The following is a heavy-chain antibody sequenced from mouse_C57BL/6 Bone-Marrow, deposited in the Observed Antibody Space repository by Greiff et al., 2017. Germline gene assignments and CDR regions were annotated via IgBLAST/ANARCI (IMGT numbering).Heavy chain of an antibody. V-gene: IGHV1-50*01. D-gene: IGHD3-2*02. CDR2: IDPSDSYT. CDR1: GYTFTSYW. Sequence: QVQLQQPGAELVKPGASVKLSCKASGYTFTSYWMQWVKQRPGQGLEWIGEIDPSDSYTNYNQKFKGKATLTVDTSSSTASMQLSSLTSEDSAVYYCARKGSSGTWFAYWGQGTLVTVSA. J-gene: IGHJ3*01. CDR3: ARKGSSGTWFAY.